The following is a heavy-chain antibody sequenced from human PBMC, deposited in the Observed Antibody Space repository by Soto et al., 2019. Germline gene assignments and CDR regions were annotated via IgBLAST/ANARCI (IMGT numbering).Heavy chain of an antibody. J-gene: IGHJ4*02. V-gene: IGHV4-39*01. CDR1: GGSISSSSYY. D-gene: IGHD3-10*01. Sequence: QLQLQESGPGLVKPSETLSLTCTVSGGSISSSSYYWSWIRQPPGKGLEWIGSIYYSGSTYYNPSLKSRVTISVDTSKNQFSLKLSSVTAADTAVYYCARTDKRGVIFTSFFDYWGQGTLVTVSS. CDR2: IYYSGST. CDR3: ARTDKRGVIFTSFFDY.